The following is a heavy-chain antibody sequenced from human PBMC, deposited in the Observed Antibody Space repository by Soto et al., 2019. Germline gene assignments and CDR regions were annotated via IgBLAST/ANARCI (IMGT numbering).Heavy chain of an antibody. V-gene: IGHV3-23*01. CDR1: GFTFSAYA. Sequence: PGGSLRLSCAASGFTFSAYAMSWVRQAPGKGLEWVSGIGGSGGSTWNADSVKGRFTISRDNAKNTLYLQMNSLRAEDTAVYYCARVLVEPTVGDYFDYWGQGTLVTVSS. D-gene: IGHD4-17*01. J-gene: IGHJ4*02. CDR3: ARVLVEPTVGDYFDY. CDR2: IGGSGGST.